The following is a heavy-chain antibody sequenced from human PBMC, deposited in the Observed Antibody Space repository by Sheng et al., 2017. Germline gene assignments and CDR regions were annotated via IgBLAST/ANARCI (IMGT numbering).Heavy chain of an antibody. V-gene: IGHV3-33*01. D-gene: IGHD3-10*01. CDR3: ARSYGSGNHNNFDY. CDR1: GFTFSNYG. CDR2: IWNDGNEK. Sequence: QVQLVESGGGVVQPGKSLRLSCAASGFTFSNYGIHWVRQAPGKGLEWVAIIWNDGNEKYYADSVKGRFTISRDNSKNTLYLQMNSLRAEDTAVYYCARSYGSGNHNNFDYWGQGTLVTVSS. J-gene: IGHJ4*02.